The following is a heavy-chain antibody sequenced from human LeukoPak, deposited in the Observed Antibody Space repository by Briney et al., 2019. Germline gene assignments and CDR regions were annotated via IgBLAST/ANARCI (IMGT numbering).Heavy chain of an antibody. Sequence: GGSLRLSCAASGFTFSTDAMSWVRQAPGKGLEWVSAISGSGGSTYYADSVKGRFSISGDNSKNTLYLQMNSLRAEDTAVYYCAKSFPERNGYWGQGTLVTVSS. CDR2: ISGSGGST. J-gene: IGHJ4*02. CDR3: AKSFPERNGY. V-gene: IGHV3-23*01. D-gene: IGHD1-14*01. CDR1: GFTFSTDA.